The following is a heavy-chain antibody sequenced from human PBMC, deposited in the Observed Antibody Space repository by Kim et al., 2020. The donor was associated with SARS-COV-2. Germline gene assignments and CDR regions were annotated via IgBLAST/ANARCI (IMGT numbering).Heavy chain of an antibody. Sequence: YNTEPVKGRFTISRDNSKNTLYLQMNSLRVEDTAVYYCARDRGLDAGWCDPWGQGTLVIVSP. CDR3: ARDRGLDAGWCDP. D-gene: IGHD3-10*01. V-gene: IGHV3-53*01. J-gene: IGHJ5*02.